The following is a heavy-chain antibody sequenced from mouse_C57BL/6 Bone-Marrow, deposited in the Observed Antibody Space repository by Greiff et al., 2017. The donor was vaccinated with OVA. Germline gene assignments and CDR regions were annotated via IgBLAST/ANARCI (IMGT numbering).Heavy chain of an antibody. CDR3: ARCLGQVGYFDY. CDR2: IRNKANGYTT. CDR1: GFTFTDYY. J-gene: IGHJ2*01. V-gene: IGHV7-3*01. D-gene: IGHD3-2*01. Sequence: EVKLVESGGGLVQPGGSLSLSCAASGFTFTDYYMSWVRQPPGKALEWLGFIRNKANGYTTEYSASVKGRFTISRDNSQSILYLQLNALRAEDSATYSCARCLGQVGYFDYWGQGTTLTVSS.